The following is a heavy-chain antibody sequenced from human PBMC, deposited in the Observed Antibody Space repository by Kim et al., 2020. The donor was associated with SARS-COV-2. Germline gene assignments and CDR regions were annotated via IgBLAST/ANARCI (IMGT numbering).Heavy chain of an antibody. J-gene: IGHJ1*01. CDR1: GGSISSSSYY. CDR3: ARPDHQHYVQH. CDR2: IYYSGST. V-gene: IGHV4-39*01. Sequence: SETLSLTCTVSGGSISSSSYYWGWIRQPPGKGLEWIGSIYYSGSTYYNPSLKSRVTISVDTSKNQFSLKLSSVTAADTAVYYCARPDHQHYVQHWGQGTLVTVSS.